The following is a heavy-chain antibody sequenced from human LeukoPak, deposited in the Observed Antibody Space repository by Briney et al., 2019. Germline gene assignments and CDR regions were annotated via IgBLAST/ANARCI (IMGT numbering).Heavy chain of an antibody. J-gene: IGHJ4*01. CDR1: GFTLSNFG. CDR3: MGTGVTEAATYY. CDR2: IRTDVKNK. D-gene: IGHD2-15*01. V-gene: IGHV3-33*01. Sequence: PGRPLRLSCAAAGFTLSNFGVHSVRQAAGKGLGLVAVIRTDVKNKYYPDFVKGRFTISRHNSKNPADLKLKSLRGKDAPVYYCMGTGVTEAATYYRGHGTLVTVSS.